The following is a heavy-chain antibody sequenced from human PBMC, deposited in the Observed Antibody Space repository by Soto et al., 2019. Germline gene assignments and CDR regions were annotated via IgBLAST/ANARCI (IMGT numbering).Heavy chain of an antibody. J-gene: IGHJ4*02. D-gene: IGHD3-3*01. Sequence: GGSLRLSCAASGFTFSSYGMTFSSYAMSWVRQAPGKGLEWVSTISGSGDSTYYADSVKGRFTISRDNSKNTLFLQMNSLRAGDTALYYCARVRYDFWSGYVEDYWGQGTPVTVSS. CDR2: ISGSGDST. CDR1: GFTFSSYGMTFSSYA. V-gene: IGHV3-23*01. CDR3: ARVRYDFWSGYVEDY.